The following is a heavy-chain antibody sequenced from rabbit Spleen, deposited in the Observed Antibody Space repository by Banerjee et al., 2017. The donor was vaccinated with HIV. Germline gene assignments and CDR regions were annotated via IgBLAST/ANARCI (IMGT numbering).Heavy chain of an antibody. CDR2: IYGGGGTI. CDR3: ARNYVNAFDP. V-gene: IGHV1S40*01. Sequence: QQLVESGGGLVKPGASLTLTCKASGFSFSVGYDMCWVRQAPGKGLEWIACIYGGGGTIDSATWAKGRFTISKTSSTTVTLQMTSLTAADTATYFCARNYVNAFDPWGPGTLVTVS. J-gene: IGHJ2*01. CDR1: GFSFSVGYD. D-gene: IGHD1-1*01.